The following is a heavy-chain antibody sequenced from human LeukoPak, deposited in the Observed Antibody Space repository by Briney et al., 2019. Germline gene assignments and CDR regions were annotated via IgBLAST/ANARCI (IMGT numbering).Heavy chain of an antibody. CDR2: IYYSGST. J-gene: IGHJ4*02. D-gene: IGHD3-22*01. CDR3: ARVVDSSGYSDY. Sequence: SETLSLTCTVSGGSISSGDYYWSWIRQPPGKGLEWIGYIYYSGSTYYNPSLKSRVTISVDTSKNQFSLKLSSVTAADTAEYYCARVVDSSGYSDYWGQGTLSPSPQ. V-gene: IGHV4-30-4*01. CDR1: GGSISSGDYY.